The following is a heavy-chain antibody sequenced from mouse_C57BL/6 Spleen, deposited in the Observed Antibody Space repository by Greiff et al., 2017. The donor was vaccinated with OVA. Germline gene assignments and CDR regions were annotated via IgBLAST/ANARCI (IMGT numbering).Heavy chain of an antibody. Sequence: QVQLKQSGPGLVQPSQSLSITCTVSGFSLTSYGVHWVRQSPGKGLEWLGVIWSGGSTDYNAAFISRLSISKDNSKSQVFFKMNSLQADDTAIYYCAREGNYYGSSYAMDYWGQGTSVTVSS. CDR1: GFSLTSYG. J-gene: IGHJ4*01. D-gene: IGHD1-1*01. V-gene: IGHV2-2*01. CDR2: IWSGGST. CDR3: AREGNYYGSSYAMDY.